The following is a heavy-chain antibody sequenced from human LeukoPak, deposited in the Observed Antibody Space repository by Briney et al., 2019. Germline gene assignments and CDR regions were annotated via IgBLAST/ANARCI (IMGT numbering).Heavy chain of an antibody. D-gene: IGHD4-23*01. CDR3: AKDYGGNSGVYY. J-gene: IGHJ4*02. CDR1: GFTFSSYA. CDR2: ISRSGNST. V-gene: IGHV3-23*01. Sequence: GGSLRLSCAASGFTFSSYAMSWVRQAPGKGLEWVSAISRSGNSTYYADSVKGRFTISRDNSKNTLYLQMNSLRAEDTAVYYCAKDYGGNSGVYYWGQGTLVTVSS.